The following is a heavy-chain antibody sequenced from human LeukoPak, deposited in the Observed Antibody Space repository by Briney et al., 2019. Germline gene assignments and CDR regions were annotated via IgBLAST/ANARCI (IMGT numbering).Heavy chain of an antibody. J-gene: IGHJ6*02. CDR3: AKGYCSSTSYYYYYYGMDV. V-gene: IGHV3-30*02. CDR1: GFTFSSYG. D-gene: IGHD2-2*01. CDR2: IRYDGSNK. Sequence: GGSLRLSCAASGFTFSSYGMHWVRQAPGKGLEWVAFIRYDGSNKYYADSVKGRFTISRDNSKNTLYLQMNSLRAEDTAVYYCAKGYCSSTSYYYYYYGMDVWGQGTTVTVSS.